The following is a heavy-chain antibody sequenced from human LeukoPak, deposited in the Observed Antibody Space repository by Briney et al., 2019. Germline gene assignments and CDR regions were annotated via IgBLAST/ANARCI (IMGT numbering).Heavy chain of an antibody. D-gene: IGHD3-3*01. J-gene: IGHJ4*02. Sequence: SETLSLTCAVYGGSFSGYYWSWIRQPTGKGLEWIGEINHSGSTNYNPSLKSRVTISVDTSKNQFSLKLSSVTAADTAVYYCASRAGDYDFWSGYYFDYWGQGTLVTVSS. V-gene: IGHV4-34*01. CDR3: ASRAGDYDFWSGYYFDY. CDR2: INHSGST. CDR1: GGSFSGYY.